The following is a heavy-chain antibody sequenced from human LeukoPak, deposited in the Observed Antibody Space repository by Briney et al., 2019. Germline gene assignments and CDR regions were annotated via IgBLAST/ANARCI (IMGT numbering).Heavy chain of an antibody. D-gene: IGHD1-7*01. CDR2: INPNSGGT. V-gene: IGHV1-2*02. J-gene: IGHJ4*02. CDR1: GYTFTGYY. Sequence: GASVKVSCKASGYTFTGYYFHWVRQAPGQGLEWMGWINPNSGGTNYAQKFQGRVTMTRDTSISTAYMELSMLRSDDTAVYYCARGGGPGNYPFDFWGQGTLVTVSS. CDR3: ARGGGPGNYPFDF.